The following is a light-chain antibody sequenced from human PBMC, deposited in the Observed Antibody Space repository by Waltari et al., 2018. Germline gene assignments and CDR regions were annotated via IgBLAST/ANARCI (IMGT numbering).Light chain of an antibody. CDR2: EVS. Sequence: QSALTQPASVSGSPGQSIPISCTGTSSDVGSYNLVSWYQQHPGKAPKLMIYEVSKRPSGVSNRFSGSKSGNMASLTISGLQAEDEADYYCCSYAGSSILVFGGGTKLTVL. J-gene: IGLJ2*01. CDR3: CSYAGSSILV. V-gene: IGLV2-23*02. CDR1: SSDVGSYNL.